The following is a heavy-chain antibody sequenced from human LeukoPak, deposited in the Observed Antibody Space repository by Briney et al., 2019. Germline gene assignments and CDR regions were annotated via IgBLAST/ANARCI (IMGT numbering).Heavy chain of an antibody. CDR3: ARDRPYYYDSSGYFDY. CDR2: ISYDGSNK. V-gene: IGHV3-30-3*01. D-gene: IGHD3-22*01. Sequence: GGSLRLSCAASGFTFSSYAMHWVRQAPGKGLEWVAVISYDGSNKYYADSVKGRFTISRDNSKNTLYLQMNSLRAEDTAVYYCARDRPYYYDSSGYFDYWGQGTLVTVSS. CDR1: GFTFSSYA. J-gene: IGHJ4*02.